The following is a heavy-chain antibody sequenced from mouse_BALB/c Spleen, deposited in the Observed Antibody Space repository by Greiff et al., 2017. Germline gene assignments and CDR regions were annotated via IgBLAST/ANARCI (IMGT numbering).Heavy chain of an antibody. CDR2: INSNGGST. CDR3: AQGAMDY. J-gene: IGHJ4*01. CDR1: GFTFSSYG. Sequence: EVQVVESGGGLVQPGGSLKLSCAASGFTFSSYGMSWVRQTPDKRLELVATINSNGGSTYYPDSVKGRFTISRDNAKNTLYLQMSSLKSEDTAMYYCAQGAMDYWGQGTSVTVSS. V-gene: IGHV5-6-3*01.